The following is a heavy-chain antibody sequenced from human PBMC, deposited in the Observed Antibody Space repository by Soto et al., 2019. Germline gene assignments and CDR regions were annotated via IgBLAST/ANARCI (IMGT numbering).Heavy chain of an antibody. CDR1: GFTFDDYA. D-gene: IGHD2-2*01. Sequence: EVQLVESGGGLVQPGRSLRLSCAASGFTFDDYAMHWVRQAPGKGLEWVAGISWNSGSIGYADSVKGRFTISRDNAKNSMYLQMNSRRAEDTALYYCAKDRTSGYCISTSCYGMDVWGQGTTVTVSS. J-gene: IGHJ6*02. CDR2: ISWNSGSI. V-gene: IGHV3-9*01. CDR3: AKDRTSGYCISTSCYGMDV.